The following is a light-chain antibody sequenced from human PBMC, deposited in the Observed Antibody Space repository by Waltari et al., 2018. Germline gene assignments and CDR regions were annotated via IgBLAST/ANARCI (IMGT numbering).Light chain of an antibody. CDR1: QSFNNW. CDR2: KAS. J-gene: IGKJ1*01. Sequence: DIQMTQSPSTLSAFVGDRVTITCRASQSFNNWLAWYQQKPGKAPRRLIYKASNLESGVPSRFSGSGSGTEFTLTISSLQPDDFATYYCQQYNYYWTFGQGTKVEVK. V-gene: IGKV1-5*03. CDR3: QQYNYYWT.